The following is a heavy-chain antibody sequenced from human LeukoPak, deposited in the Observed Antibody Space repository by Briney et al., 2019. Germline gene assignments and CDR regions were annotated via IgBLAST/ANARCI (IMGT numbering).Heavy chain of an antibody. J-gene: IGHJ4*02. Sequence: TGGSLGLSCAASGFTFSGSAIHWVRQASGKGLEWVGRIRSEANSYATGYAASVKGRFTISRDDSKNTAYLQMNSLKTEDTAVYYCTSTYYYDSSGYTPARWGQGTLVTVSS. D-gene: IGHD3-22*01. CDR1: GFTFSGSA. CDR2: IRSEANSYAT. V-gene: IGHV3-73*01. CDR3: TSTYYYDSSGYTPAR.